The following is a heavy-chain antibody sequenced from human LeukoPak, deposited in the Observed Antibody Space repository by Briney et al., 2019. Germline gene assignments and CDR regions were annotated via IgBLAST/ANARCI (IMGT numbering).Heavy chain of an antibody. CDR3: AKLPSHSSGYYYVYDY. V-gene: IGHV3-74*01. Sequence: GGSLRLSCAASGFTFSNFWMHWVRQAPGKGLVWVSRINGDGRSISYADSVKGRFTISGDNAKNTLYLQMNSLRAEDTAVYYCAKLPSHSSGYYYVYDYWGQGTLVTVSS. D-gene: IGHD3-22*01. CDR1: GFTFSNFW. J-gene: IGHJ4*02. CDR2: INGDGRSI.